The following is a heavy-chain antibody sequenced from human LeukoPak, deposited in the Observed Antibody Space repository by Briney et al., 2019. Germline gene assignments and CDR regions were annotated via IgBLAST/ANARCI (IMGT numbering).Heavy chain of an antibody. CDR3: ARSGTYDILTGYLPGVDY. CDR2: ISAYNGNT. CDR1: GYTFTSYG. D-gene: IGHD3-9*01. J-gene: IGHJ4*02. V-gene: IGHV1-18*01. Sequence: ASVKVSCKASGYTFTSYGISWVRQAPGQGLEWMGWISAYNGNTNYAQKLQGRVTMTTDTSTSTAYMELMSLRSDDTAVYYYARSGTYDILTGYLPGVDYWGQGTLVTVSS.